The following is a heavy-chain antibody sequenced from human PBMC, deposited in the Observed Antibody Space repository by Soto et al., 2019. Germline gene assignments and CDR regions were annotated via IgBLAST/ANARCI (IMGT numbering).Heavy chain of an antibody. D-gene: IGHD6-13*01. J-gene: IGHJ4*02. Sequence: QVQLVQSGAEVKKPGASVKVSCTASGYTFTSYPMHWVRQAPGQSLEWMGWINAGNGNTKYSQKLQDRVTITRDTSASRAYMELSSLRSEDTAVYFCARDMLRFTSSPFDYWGQGTLVTVSS. CDR2: INAGNGNT. V-gene: IGHV1-3*01. CDR1: GYTFTSYP. CDR3: ARDMLRFTSSPFDY.